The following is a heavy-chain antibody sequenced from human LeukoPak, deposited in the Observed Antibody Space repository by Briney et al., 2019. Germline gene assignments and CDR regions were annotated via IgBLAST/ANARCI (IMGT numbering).Heavy chain of an antibody. J-gene: IGHJ6*02. D-gene: IGHD3-3*01. Sequence: GASVKVSCKASEYTFTSYDINWVRQATGQGLEWMGWMNPNSGNTGYAQKFQGRVTMTRNTSISTAYMELSSLRSEDTAVYYCARIGYYDFWSGYYLIPGYYYYGMDVWGQGTTVTVSS. V-gene: IGHV1-8*01. CDR1: EYTFTSYD. CDR2: MNPNSGNT. CDR3: ARIGYYDFWSGYYLIPGYYYYGMDV.